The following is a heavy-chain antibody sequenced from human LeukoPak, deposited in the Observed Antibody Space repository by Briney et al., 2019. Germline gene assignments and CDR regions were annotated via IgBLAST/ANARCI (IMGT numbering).Heavy chain of an antibody. Sequence: GGSLRLPCAASGFTVITNDMTWVRQPQGKGLDWVSVLYSDGNTKYADSVQGRFTISRDNSKNTLYLEMNSLSPDDTAVYYCARGVEPLAANTLAYWGQGTLVTVSS. CDR1: GFTVITND. CDR3: ARGVEPLAANTLAY. D-gene: IGHD1-14*01. CDR2: LYSDGNT. V-gene: IGHV3-53*01. J-gene: IGHJ4*02.